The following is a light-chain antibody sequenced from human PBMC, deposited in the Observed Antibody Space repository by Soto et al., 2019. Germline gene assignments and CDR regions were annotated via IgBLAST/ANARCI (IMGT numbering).Light chain of an antibody. CDR1: SSNIGGNS. Sequence: QSVMTQPPSVSAAPGQKVTISCSGSSSNIGGNSVSWYQQLPGTAPKLLIYDDNKRPSGIPDRFSGSKSGTSATLGITGFQTGDEADYYCQVWDSSSDHVVFGGGTKVTVL. V-gene: IGLV1-51*01. CDR2: DDN. CDR3: QVWDSSSDHVV. J-gene: IGLJ2*01.